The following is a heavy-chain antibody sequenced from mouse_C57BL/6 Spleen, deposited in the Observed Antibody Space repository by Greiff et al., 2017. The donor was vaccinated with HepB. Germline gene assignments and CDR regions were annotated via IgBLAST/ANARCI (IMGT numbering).Heavy chain of an antibody. D-gene: IGHD2-3*01. J-gene: IGHJ2*01. CDR1: GYSITSGYY. CDR2: ISYDGSN. CDR3: AREGYEGYVDD. V-gene: IGHV3-6*01. Sequence: VQLKESGPGLVKPSQSLSLTCSVTGYSITSGYYWNWIRQFPGNKLEWMGYISYDGSNNYNPSLKSRISITRDTPKNQFFLKLNSVTTEDTATYYCAREGYEGYVDDWGQGTTLTVSS.